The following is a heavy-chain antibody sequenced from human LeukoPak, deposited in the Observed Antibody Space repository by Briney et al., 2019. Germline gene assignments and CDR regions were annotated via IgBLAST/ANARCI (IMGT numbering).Heavy chain of an antibody. D-gene: IGHD3-22*01. CDR3: ARVLQGDYYDSSGYYYYMDV. CDR1: GYTFTGYY. Sequence: GASVKVSCKASGYTFTGYYMHWVRQAPGQGLEWMGWINPNSGGTNYAQKLQGRVTMTTDTSTSTAYMELRSLRSDDTAVYYCARVLQGDYYDSSGYYYYMDVWGKGTTVTISS. CDR2: INPNSGGT. V-gene: IGHV1-2*02. J-gene: IGHJ6*03.